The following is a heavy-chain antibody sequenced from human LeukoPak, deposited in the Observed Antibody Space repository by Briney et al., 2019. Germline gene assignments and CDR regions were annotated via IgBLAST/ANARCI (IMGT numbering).Heavy chain of an antibody. CDR2: INWNGGST. V-gene: IGHV3-20*04. D-gene: IGHD4-17*01. CDR3: ARDLGGYGDYGTNFDY. J-gene: IGHJ4*02. Sequence: GGSLRLSCAASGFTFDDYGMSWVRQAPGKGLEWVSGINWNGGSTGYADSVKGRFTISRHNAKRSLYLQMNSLRAEDTAVYYCARDLGGYGDYGTNFDYWGQGTLVTVSS. CDR1: GFTFDDYG.